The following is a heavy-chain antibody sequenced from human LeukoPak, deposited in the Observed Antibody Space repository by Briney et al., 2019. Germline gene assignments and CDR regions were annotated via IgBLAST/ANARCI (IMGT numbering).Heavy chain of an antibody. CDR1: GVSISSYY. D-gene: IGHD3-22*01. J-gene: IGHJ4*02. V-gene: IGHV4-4*07. CDR2: IHTSGST. CDR3: ARGSYYYYYDSSGYEGTGFDY. Sequence: SETLSLTCTVSGVSISSYYWSWIRQPAGKGLEWIGRIHTSGSTNYNPSLKSRVTMSVDTSKNQFSLKVNSVTAADTAVYHCARGSYYYYYDSSGYEGTGFDYWGQGTLVTVSS.